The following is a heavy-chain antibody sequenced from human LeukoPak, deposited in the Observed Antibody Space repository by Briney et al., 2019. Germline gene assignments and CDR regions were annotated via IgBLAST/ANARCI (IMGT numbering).Heavy chain of an antibody. J-gene: IGHJ3*02. CDR3: TRTVDSDSGSYYDTLAFDI. V-gene: IGHV3-73*01. CDR2: IRSKPNSYAT. D-gene: IGHD3-10*01. Sequence: PGGSLKLSCSASGFTFSGSAMHRVRQASGRGLEWVGRIRSKPNSYATTYGASVEGRFTISRDDSKNTAYLQMNSLKTEDTAVYYCTRTVDSDSGSYYDTLAFDIWGQGTMVTVSS. CDR1: GFTFSGSA.